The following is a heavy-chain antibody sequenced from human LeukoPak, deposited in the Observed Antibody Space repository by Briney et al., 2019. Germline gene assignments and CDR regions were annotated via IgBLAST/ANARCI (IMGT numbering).Heavy chain of an antibody. CDR2: ISYDGSNK. Sequence: GRSLRLSCAASGFTFSSYAMHWVRQAPGKGLEWVAVISYDGSNKYYADSVKGRFTISRENSKNTLYLQMNSLRAEDTAVYYCARVIAVAGKGFDYWGQGTLVTVSS. D-gene: IGHD6-19*01. V-gene: IGHV3-30*04. J-gene: IGHJ4*02. CDR1: GFTFSSYA. CDR3: ARVIAVAGKGFDY.